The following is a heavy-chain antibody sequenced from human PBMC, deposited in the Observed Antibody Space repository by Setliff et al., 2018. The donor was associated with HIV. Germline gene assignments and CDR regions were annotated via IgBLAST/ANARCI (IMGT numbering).Heavy chain of an antibody. V-gene: IGHV4-59*08. CDR1: GGSISSHY. J-gene: IGHJ4*02. D-gene: IGHD3-10*01. Sequence: SETLSLTCTVSGGSISSHYWSWIRQPPGKGLEWIGSIYHSGSTYYNPSLKSRVTISVDTSKNQFSLKLSSVTAADTAVYYCARNRVPSSLWGQGTLVTVSS. CDR2: IYHSGST. CDR3: ARNRVPSSL.